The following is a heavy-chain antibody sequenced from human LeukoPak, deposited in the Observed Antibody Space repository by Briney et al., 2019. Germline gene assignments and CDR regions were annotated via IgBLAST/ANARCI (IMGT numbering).Heavy chain of an antibody. V-gene: IGHV1-69*13. J-gene: IGHJ5*02. CDR1: GGTFSSYA. CDR2: IIPIFGTA. Sequence: GASVKVSCKASGGTFSSYAISWVRQAPGQGLEWMGGIIPIFGTANYAQKFQGRVTITADESTSTAYMGLSSLRSEDTAVYYCAREDWGRFGELSWFDPWGQGTLVTVSS. D-gene: IGHD3-10*01. CDR3: AREDWGRFGELSWFDP.